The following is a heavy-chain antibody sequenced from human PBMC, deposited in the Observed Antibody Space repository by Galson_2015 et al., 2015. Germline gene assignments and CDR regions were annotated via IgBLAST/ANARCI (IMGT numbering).Heavy chain of an antibody. CDR3: ARVGKWGVGAKD. CDR2: IIPIFGTA. Sequence: SVKVSCKASGGTFSSYAISWVRQAPGQGLEWMGGIIPIFGTANYAQKFQGRVTITADESTSTAYMELSSLRSEDTAVYYCARVGKWGVGAKDWGQGTLVTVSS. V-gene: IGHV1-69*13. CDR1: GGTFSSYA. J-gene: IGHJ4*02. D-gene: IGHD1-26*01.